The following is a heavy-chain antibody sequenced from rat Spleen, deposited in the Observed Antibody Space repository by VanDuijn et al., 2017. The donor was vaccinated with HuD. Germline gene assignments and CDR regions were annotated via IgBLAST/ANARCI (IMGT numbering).Heavy chain of an antibody. CDR2: ISYDGSGT. CDR3: TRHSSTYYVLDA. D-gene: IGHD1-2*01. Sequence: EVQLVESGGGLVQPGRSLKLSCAASGFTFSNYGMAWVRQAPTKGLEWVATISYDGSGTYYRDSVKGRFTISRDNAKSTLYLQMNSPTSEDTATYYCTRHSSTYYVLDAWGQGTSVTVSS. V-gene: IGHV5-29*01. J-gene: IGHJ4*01. CDR1: GFTFSNYG.